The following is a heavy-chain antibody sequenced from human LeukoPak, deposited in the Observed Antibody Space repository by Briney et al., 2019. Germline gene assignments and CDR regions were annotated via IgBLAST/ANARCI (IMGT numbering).Heavy chain of an antibody. CDR1: GFTFSTYA. J-gene: IGHJ5*02. Sequence: GGSLRLSCAASGFTFSTYAMHWVRQAPGKGLEWVAVIPYDGSNKYYADSVKGRFTISRENSKNRLYLQMNSLGAEDTAVYYCARDLGHNWFDPWGQGTLVTVSS. V-gene: IGHV3-30*04. CDR2: IPYDGSNK. CDR3: ARDLGHNWFDP.